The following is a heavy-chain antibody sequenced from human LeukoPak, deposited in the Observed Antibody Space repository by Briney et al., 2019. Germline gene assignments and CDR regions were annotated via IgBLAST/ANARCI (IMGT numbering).Heavy chain of an antibody. J-gene: IGHJ6*02. Sequence: PSETLSVTCTVSGGSISSGGYYWSWIRQHPGKGLEWIGYIYYSGSTYYNPSLKSRVTISVDTSKNQFSLKLSSVTAADTAVYYCARRGTRPPTRPLGVWGQGTTVTVSS. CDR3: ARRGTRPPTRPLGV. CDR1: GGSISSGGYY. CDR2: IYYSGST. V-gene: IGHV4-31*03. D-gene: IGHD3/OR15-3a*01.